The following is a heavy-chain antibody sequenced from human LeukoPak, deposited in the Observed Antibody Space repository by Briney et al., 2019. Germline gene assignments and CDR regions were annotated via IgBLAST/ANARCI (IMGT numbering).Heavy chain of an antibody. CDR2: IYWNDDK. Sequence: SGPTLVNPTQTLTLTCTFSGFSLSTRGVGVGWIRQPPGKALEWLSLIYWNDDKRYSPSLKSRLTITKDTSKNQVVLTMTNMDPVDTATYYCAHLYYDSSGLHFDYWGQGTLVTVSS. CDR1: GFSLSTRGVG. J-gene: IGHJ4*02. D-gene: IGHD3-22*01. CDR3: AHLYYDSSGLHFDY. V-gene: IGHV2-5*01.